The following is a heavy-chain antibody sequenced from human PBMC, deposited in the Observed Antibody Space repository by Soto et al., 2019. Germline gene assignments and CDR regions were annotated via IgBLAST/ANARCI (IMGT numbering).Heavy chain of an antibody. J-gene: IGHJ5*02. CDR3: AIAFSPVLFDP. D-gene: IGHD3-16*01. V-gene: IGHV1-18*01. CDR1: GYTFTSYG. Sequence: QVQLVQSGAEVKKPGASVKVSCKASGYTFTSYGISWVRQAPGQGLEWMGWISANNGNTKYAQNFQGRGTMTTDTSTSTAYMELRSLRSDDTAVYYCAIAFSPVLFDPWGQGTLVTVSS. CDR2: ISANNGNT.